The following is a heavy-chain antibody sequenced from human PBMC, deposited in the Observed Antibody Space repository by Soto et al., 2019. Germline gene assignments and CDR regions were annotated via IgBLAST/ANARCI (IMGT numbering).Heavy chain of an antibody. J-gene: IGHJ6*03. CDR1: GYTFTGYY. Sequence: ASVKVSCKASGYTFTGYYMHWVRQAPGQGLEWMGWINPNSGGTNYAQKFQGWVTMTRDTSISTAYMELSRLRSDDTAVYYCARDSGTSGYDAYPSDYYYYMDVWGKGTTVTVS. CDR2: INPNSGGT. V-gene: IGHV1-2*04. D-gene: IGHD5-12*01. CDR3: ARDSGTSGYDAYPSDYYYYMDV.